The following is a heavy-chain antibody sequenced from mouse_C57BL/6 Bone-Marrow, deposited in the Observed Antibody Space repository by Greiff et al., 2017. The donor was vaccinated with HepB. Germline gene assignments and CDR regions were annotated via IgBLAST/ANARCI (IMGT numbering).Heavy chain of an antibody. V-gene: IGHV5-4*01. CDR1: GFTFSSYA. D-gene: IGHD1-1*01. CDR3: ARDRDYYGSRVFYWYFDV. J-gene: IGHJ1*03. Sequence: EVKVVESGGGLVKPGGSLKLSCAASGFTFSSYAMSWVRQTPEKRLEWVATISDGGSYTYYPDNVKGRFTISRDNAKNNLYLQMSHLKSEDTAMYYCARDRDYYGSRVFYWYFDVWGTGTTVTVSS. CDR2: ISDGGSYT.